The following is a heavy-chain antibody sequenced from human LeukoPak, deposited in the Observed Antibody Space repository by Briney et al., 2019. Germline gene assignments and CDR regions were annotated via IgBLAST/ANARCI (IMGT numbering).Heavy chain of an antibody. J-gene: IGHJ6*04. CDR2: MNPNNGNA. CDR3: ARVPRDTETANYYNMDV. CDR1: GYTFTSYD. V-gene: IGHV1-8*01. D-gene: IGHD2-21*02. Sequence: ASVKVSCKASGYTFTSYDINWVRQAPGQGLEWMGWMNPNNGNAGYPQKFQGRVTMTRDTSISTAYMELRSLRSEDTAIYFCARVPRDTETANYYNMDVWGKGTMVTISS.